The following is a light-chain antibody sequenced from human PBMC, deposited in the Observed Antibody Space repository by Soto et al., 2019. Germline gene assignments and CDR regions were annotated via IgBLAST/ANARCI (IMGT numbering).Light chain of an antibody. CDR1: QSVSNNY. Sequence: EVVLTQSPGTLSLSPAERATLSCRASQSVSNNYLAWYQQKPGQAPRLLIYGASTRATGIPDRFSGSGSGTDFTLTISRLEPEDFAVYYCQQYSDSPLTFGGGTKVDI. V-gene: IGKV3-20*01. J-gene: IGKJ4*01. CDR2: GAS. CDR3: QQYSDSPLT.